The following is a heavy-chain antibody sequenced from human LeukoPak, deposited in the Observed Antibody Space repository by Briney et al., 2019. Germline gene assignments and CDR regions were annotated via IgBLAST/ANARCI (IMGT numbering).Heavy chain of an antibody. CDR1: GYIFTGYY. CDR3: ARVRDGYNDAYDI. J-gene: IGHJ3*02. V-gene: IGHV1-2*02. Sequence: GASVKVSCKASGYIFTGYYMHWVRQAPGQGLEWMGWINPNSGDTNYAQKFQGRVTMTRDTSTSTVYMELSSLRSEDTAVYYCARVRDGYNDAYDIWGQGTMVTVPS. D-gene: IGHD5-24*01. CDR2: INPNSGDT.